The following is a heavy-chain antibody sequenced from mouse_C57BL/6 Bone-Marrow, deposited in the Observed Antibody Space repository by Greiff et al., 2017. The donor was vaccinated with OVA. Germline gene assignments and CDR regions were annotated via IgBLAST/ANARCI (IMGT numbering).Heavy chain of an antibody. V-gene: IGHV14-3*01. D-gene: IGHD1-1*01. CDR2: IDPANGNT. CDR3: ARGEIYYYGSSFWYFDV. CDR1: GFTIKNTY. J-gene: IGHJ1*03. Sequence: VQLKESVAELVRPGASVKLSCTASGFTIKNTYMHWVKQRPEQGLEWIGRIDPANGNTKYAPKFQGKATLTADTSSNTAYLQLSSLTSEDTAIYYCARGEIYYYGSSFWYFDVWGTGTTVTVSS.